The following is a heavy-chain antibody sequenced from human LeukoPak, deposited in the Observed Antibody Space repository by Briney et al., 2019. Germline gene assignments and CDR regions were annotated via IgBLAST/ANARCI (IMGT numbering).Heavy chain of an antibody. V-gene: IGHV1-8*01. Sequence: ASVKVSCKASGYTFTSYDINWVRQATGQGLVWMGWMNPNSGNTGYAQKFQGRVTMTRNTSISTAYMELSSLRSEDTAVYYCARPGYYYYYMDVWGKGTTVTVSS. CDR2: MNPNSGNT. CDR1: GYTFTSYD. J-gene: IGHJ6*03. CDR3: ARPGYYYYYMDV.